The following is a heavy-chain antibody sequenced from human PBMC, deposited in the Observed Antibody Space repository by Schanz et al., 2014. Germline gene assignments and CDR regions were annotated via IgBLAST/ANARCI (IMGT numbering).Heavy chain of an antibody. D-gene: IGHD6-13*01. J-gene: IGHJ4*02. CDR3: ARVYRWQHILGHFDS. V-gene: IGHV1-2*02. Sequence: QVQLVQSGPEVKKPGASVRLSCKASGYNFNRHDISWVRQAPGQGLEWMGWINPSSGGTNYAQNFQGRVTMTRDTSITTAYMDLSRLTSDDTAVYYCARVYRWQHILGHFDSWGQGSLVTVSS. CDR2: INPSSGGT. CDR1: GYNFNRHD.